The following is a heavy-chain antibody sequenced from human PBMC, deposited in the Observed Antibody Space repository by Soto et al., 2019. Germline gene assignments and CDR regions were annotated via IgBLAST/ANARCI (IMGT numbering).Heavy chain of an antibody. Sequence: EVQLVESGGGLVKRGGCLRLSCAASGFSFSIYTMNWVRQAPGQGLEWVSSISSSGTYIYYADSVKGRFTISRDNAKNSRYLPMNSPRPDDSAVYYCARIKPLRITDGGYYGMDVWGQGTTVTVSS. V-gene: IGHV3-21*01. CDR1: GFSFSIYT. CDR3: ARIKPLRITDGGYYGMDV. CDR2: ISSSGTYI. J-gene: IGHJ6*01. D-gene: IGHD3-16*01.